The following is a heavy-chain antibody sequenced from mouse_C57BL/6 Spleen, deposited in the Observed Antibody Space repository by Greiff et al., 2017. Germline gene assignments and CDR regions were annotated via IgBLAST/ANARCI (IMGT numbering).Heavy chain of an antibody. CDR3: ARRRNYYGSSQRGYWDY. CDR1: GYAFSSYW. Sequence: QVQLQQPGAELVKPGASVKISCKASGYAFSSYWMNWVKQRPGKGLEWIGQIYPGGGDTNYNGKFKGKATLTADKSSSTAYMQLSSLTSEDSAVYFCARRRNYYGSSQRGYWDYWGQGTTLTVSS. D-gene: IGHD1-1*01. V-gene: IGHV1-80*01. CDR2: IYPGGGDT. J-gene: IGHJ2*01.